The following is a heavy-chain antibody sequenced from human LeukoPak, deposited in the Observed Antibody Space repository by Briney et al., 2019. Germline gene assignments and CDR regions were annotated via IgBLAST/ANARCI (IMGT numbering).Heavy chain of an antibody. CDR1: GFTFSSYS. J-gene: IGHJ4*02. V-gene: IGHV3-21*01. Sequence: SGGSLRLSCAASGFTFSSYSMNWVRQAPGKGLEWVSSISSSSYIYYADSVKGRFTISRDNAKNSLYLQMNSLRAEDTAVYYCARVGLGYCSGGSCYSLDYWGQGTLVTVSS. CDR2: ISSSSYI. CDR3: ARVGLGYCSGGSCYSLDY. D-gene: IGHD2-15*01.